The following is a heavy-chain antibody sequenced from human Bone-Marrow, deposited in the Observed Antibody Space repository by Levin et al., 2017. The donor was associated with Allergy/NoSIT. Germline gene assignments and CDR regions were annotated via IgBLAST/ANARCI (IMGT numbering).Heavy chain of an antibody. V-gene: IGHV3-30*04. D-gene: IGHD5-24*01. Sequence: PGGSLRLSCAASGFTFSHYAMHWVRQAPGKGLDWVAVISFDGSYKYNADSVKGRFTISRDNSKNTLYLQMNSLRGEDTAVYYCVRGDDYNHNYVLDVWGQGTTVTVSS. J-gene: IGHJ6*01. CDR3: VRGDDYNHNYVLDV. CDR1: GFTFSHYA. CDR2: ISFDGSYK.